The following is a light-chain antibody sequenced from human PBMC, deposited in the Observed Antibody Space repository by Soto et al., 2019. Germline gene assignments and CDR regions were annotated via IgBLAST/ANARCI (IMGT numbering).Light chain of an antibody. CDR3: CSYAGSSTYV. Sequence: QSALTQPASVSGSPGQSITISCTGTSSDVGSYKLVSWYQQHPGKARKLMIYEGSKRPSGVSNRFSGSKSGNTASLTISGLQAEDEADYYCCSYAGSSTYVFGTGTKVTVL. CDR2: EGS. V-gene: IGLV2-23*01. CDR1: SSDVGSYKL. J-gene: IGLJ1*01.